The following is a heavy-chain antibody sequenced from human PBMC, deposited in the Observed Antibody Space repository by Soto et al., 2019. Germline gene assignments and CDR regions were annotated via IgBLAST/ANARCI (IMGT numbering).Heavy chain of an antibody. CDR2: IIPMFAAS. V-gene: IGHV1-69*01. CDR3: ARGGIVAVPAARSSYHDYTNYRFDS. J-gene: IGHJ4*02. Sequence: QVQLAQSGAEVRKPGSSVKVSCGASGGSFSDFAFSWVRQAPGQGLEWMGGIIPMFAASKYAQRFQDRVTITADESTNTVYLALSSLTSDDTATYYCARGGIVAVPAARSSYHDYTNYRFDSWGQGTLVTVSS. D-gene: IGHD2-15*01. CDR1: GGSFSDFA.